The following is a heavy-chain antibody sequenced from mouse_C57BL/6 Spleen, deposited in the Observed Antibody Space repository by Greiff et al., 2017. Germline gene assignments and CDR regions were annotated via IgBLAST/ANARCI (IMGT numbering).Heavy chain of an antibody. CDR1: GYAFSSSW. CDR2: IYPGDGDT. V-gene: IGHV1-82*01. CDR3: ARGITTVVPDY. D-gene: IGHD1-1*01. J-gene: IGHJ2*01. Sequence: QVQLQQSGPELVKPGASVKISCKASGYAFSSSWMNWVKQRPGKGLEWIGRIYPGDGDTNYNGKFKGKATLTADKSSSTAYMQLSSQTSEDSAVYFCARGITTVVPDYWGQGTTLTGAS.